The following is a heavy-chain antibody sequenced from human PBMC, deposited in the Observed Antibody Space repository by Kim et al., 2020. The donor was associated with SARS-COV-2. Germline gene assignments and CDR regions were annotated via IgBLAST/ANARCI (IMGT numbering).Heavy chain of an antibody. CDR3: ARWDTAMAYYFDY. V-gene: IGHV4-39*01. Sequence: SETLSLTCTVSGGSISSSSYYWGWIRQPPGKGLEWIGSIYYSGSTYYNPSLKSRVTISVDTSKNQFSLKLSSVTAADTAVYYCARWDTAMAYYFDYWGQGNLVTVSS. D-gene: IGHD5-18*01. CDR1: GGSISSSSYY. J-gene: IGHJ4*02. CDR2: IYYSGST.